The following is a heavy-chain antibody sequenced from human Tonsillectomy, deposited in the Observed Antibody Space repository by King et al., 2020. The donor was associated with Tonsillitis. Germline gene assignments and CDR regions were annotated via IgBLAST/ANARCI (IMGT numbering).Heavy chain of an antibody. Sequence: VQLVESGGGVVQPGRSLRLSCAASGFTFSSYGMHWVRQAPGKGLEWVAVIWYDGSNKYYADSVKGRFTISRDNSKNTLYLQMNSLRAEDKAVYYCEREAYYGGGDFDYWGQGTLVTVSS. CDR1: GFTFSSYG. CDR3: EREAYYGGGDFDY. V-gene: IGHV3-33*08. CDR2: IWYDGSNK. J-gene: IGHJ4*02. D-gene: IGHD4-23*01.